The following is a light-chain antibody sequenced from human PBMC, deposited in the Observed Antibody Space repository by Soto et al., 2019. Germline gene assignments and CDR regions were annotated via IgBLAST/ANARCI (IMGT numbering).Light chain of an antibody. J-gene: IGKJ4*01. CDR2: AAS. V-gene: IGKV1-8*01. Sequence: AIRMTQSPSSFSASTGDRVTITCRASQGISSYLAWYQQKPGKAPKLLIYAASTSQSGVPSRFSGSGSGTDFTLTISCLQSEDFATYYCQQYYSYPGAFGGGTKVEIK. CDR1: QGISSY. CDR3: QQYYSYPGA.